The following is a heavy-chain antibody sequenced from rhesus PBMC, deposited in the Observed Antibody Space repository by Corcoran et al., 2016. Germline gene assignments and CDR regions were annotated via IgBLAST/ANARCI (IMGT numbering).Heavy chain of an antibody. CDR1: GFRVWTYL. D-gene: IGHD4-17*01. J-gene: IGHJ4*01. CDR2: RSGSVM. V-gene: IGHV3-175*02. Sequence: EVQLAESGGDLVPPGGSLRLSCAATGFRVWTYLIRWVRQVTGKGMKWLADRSGSVMNYRDAVKGRGAVANDSAKKSLSLQMDSLRVEDTAMYFCSSRRHYGNDLDLFDLWGQGGQVTVSS. CDR3: SSRRHYGNDLDLFDL.